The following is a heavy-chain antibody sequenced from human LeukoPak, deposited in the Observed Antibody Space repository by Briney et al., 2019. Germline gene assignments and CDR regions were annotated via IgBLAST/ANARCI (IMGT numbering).Heavy chain of an antibody. CDR1: GFTFSSYG. CDR2: IRYDGSNK. D-gene: IGHD3-22*01. Sequence: GGSLRLSCAASGFTFSSYGMHWVRQAPGKGLEWVAFIRYDGSNKYYADSVKGRFTISRDNSKNTLYLQMNSLRAEDTAVYYCAKDGPFYYDSSGYYPNYFDYWGQGTLVTVSS. V-gene: IGHV3-30*02. CDR3: AKDGPFYYDSSGYYPNYFDY. J-gene: IGHJ4*02.